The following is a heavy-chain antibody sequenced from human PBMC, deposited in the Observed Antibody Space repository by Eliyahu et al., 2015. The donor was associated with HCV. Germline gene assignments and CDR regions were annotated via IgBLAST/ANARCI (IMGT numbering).Heavy chain of an antibody. J-gene: IGHJ6*03. CDR2: IIPILGIA. Sequence: QVQLVQSGAEVKKPGSSVKVSCKASGGTFSSYAISWVRQAPGQGLEWMGRIIPILGIANYAQKFQGRVTITADKSTSTAYMELSSLRSEDTAVYYCARDSARPPVDYYYYMDVWGKGTTVTVSS. CDR3: ARDSARPPVDYYYYMDV. V-gene: IGHV1-69*04. D-gene: IGHD6-6*01. CDR1: GGTFSSYA.